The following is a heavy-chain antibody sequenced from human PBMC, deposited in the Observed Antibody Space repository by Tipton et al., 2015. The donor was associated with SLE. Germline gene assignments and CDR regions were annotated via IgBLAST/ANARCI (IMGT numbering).Heavy chain of an antibody. Sequence: PGLVKPSETLSLTCTVSGDSITSYYWSWIRQPPGKGLEWIGYIYYSGSTNYNPSLKSRVTISRDTSKNQFSLKMRSVTTADTAVYYCATDSDCGGDCLDTWGQGTLVTVSP. CDR2: IYYSGST. V-gene: IGHV4-59*12. CDR3: ATDSDCGGDCLDT. CDR1: GDSITSYY. D-gene: IGHD2-21*01. J-gene: IGHJ4*02.